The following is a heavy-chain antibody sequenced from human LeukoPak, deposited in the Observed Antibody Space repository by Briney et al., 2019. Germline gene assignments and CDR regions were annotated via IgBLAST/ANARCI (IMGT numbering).Heavy chain of an antibody. J-gene: IGHJ4*02. V-gene: IGHV5-51*01. D-gene: IGHD3-3*01. CDR1: GYSFTSYW. Sequence: GESLKISCQGSGYSFTSYWIGWVRQLPGKGLEWMGIIHPGDSDTRYSPSFQGQVTISADKSISTAYLQWSSLKASDTAMYYCARRQYYDLWSAFYGNFDYWGQGTLVTVSS. CDR3: ARRQYYDLWSAFYGNFDY. CDR2: IHPGDSDT.